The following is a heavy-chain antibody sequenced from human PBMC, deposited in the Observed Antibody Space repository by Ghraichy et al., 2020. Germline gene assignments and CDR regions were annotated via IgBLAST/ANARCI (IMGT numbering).Heavy chain of an antibody. CDR1: GFTFSRLH. Sequence: GGSLRLSCAASGFTFSRLHMSWVRQAPGKGLEWVSSIDGSGGETHYADFVKGRFTISRDNSRNTLYLQMNSLRVEDTAVYYCAKELSVTEAADWFDPSDQGKLVTVSS. V-gene: IGHV3-23*01. CDR3: AKELSVTEAADWFDP. CDR2: IDGSGGET. J-gene: IGHJ5*02. D-gene: IGHD5/OR15-5a*01.